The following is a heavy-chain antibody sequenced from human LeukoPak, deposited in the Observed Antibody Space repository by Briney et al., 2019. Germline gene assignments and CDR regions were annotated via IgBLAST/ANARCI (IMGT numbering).Heavy chain of an antibody. Sequence: PGGSLRLSCAASGFTFSSYSMNWVRQAPGKGLEWVSSISSNSSYIYYADSVKGRFTISRDNAKNSLYLQMNSLRAEDTAVYYCASTVVPDLWGRGTLVTVSS. CDR1: GFTFSSYS. CDR2: ISSNSSYI. CDR3: ASTVVPDL. D-gene: IGHD2-15*01. V-gene: IGHV3-21*01. J-gene: IGHJ2*01.